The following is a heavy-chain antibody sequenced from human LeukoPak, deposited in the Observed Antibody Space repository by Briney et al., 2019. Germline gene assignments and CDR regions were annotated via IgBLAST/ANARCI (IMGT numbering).Heavy chain of an antibody. CDR3: ARGLTTVTWGFDY. V-gene: IGHV3-21*01. D-gene: IGHD4-17*01. J-gene: IGHJ4*02. CDR2: ISSSSSYR. CDR1: GFTLSSYS. Sequence: GGSLRLSCAVSGFTLSSYSMNWVRQAPGKGLEWVSYISSSSSYRYYGDSVKGRFSISRDNANNSLYLQMNSLRAEDTAVYYCARGLTTVTWGFDYWGQGTLVTVSS.